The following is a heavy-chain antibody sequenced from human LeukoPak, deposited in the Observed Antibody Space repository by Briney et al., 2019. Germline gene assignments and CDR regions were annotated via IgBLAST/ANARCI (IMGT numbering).Heavy chain of an antibody. Sequence: PGGSLRLSCAASGFTFSSYWMNWARQAPGKGLEWVASINHNGNVNYYVDSVKGRFTIFRDNAKNSLCLQMSNLRAEDTAVYFCARGGGLDVWGQGATVTVSS. J-gene: IGHJ6*02. CDR2: INHNGNVN. CDR3: ARGGGLDV. D-gene: IGHD3-16*01. V-gene: IGHV3-7*03. CDR1: GFTFSSYW.